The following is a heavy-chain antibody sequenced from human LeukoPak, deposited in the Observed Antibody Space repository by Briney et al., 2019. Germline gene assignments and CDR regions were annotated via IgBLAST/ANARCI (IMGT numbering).Heavy chain of an antibody. Sequence: GGSLRLSCAASGFTFNNYGMNWVRQAPGKGLEWVSVVSTSGDNGYYADSVQGRFTISRDNSKNSLYLQMNSLRAEDTAVYYCAKGGTGTTVRYFDYWGQGTLVTVSS. CDR3: AKGGTGTTVRYFDY. D-gene: IGHD1-7*01. CDR2: VSTSGDNG. V-gene: IGHV3-23*01. CDR1: GFTFNNYG. J-gene: IGHJ4*02.